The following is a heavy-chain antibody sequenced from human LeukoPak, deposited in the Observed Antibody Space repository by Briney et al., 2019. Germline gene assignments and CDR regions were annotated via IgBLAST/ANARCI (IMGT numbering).Heavy chain of an antibody. Sequence: PSETLSLTCTVSGGSISSTSHCWGWIRQPPGKGLEWIGNIYYSGNTNNNPSLKSRVTISLDTSKNQLSLRLSSVTAADTAVYYCARAKAAAGSRLVWFDPWGQGTLVTVSS. D-gene: IGHD6-13*01. CDR1: GGSISSTSHC. J-gene: IGHJ5*02. CDR2: IYYSGNT. V-gene: IGHV4-39*07. CDR3: ARAKAAAGSRLVWFDP.